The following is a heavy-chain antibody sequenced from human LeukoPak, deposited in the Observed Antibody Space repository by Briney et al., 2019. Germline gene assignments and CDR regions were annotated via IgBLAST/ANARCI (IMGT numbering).Heavy chain of an antibody. CDR2: IIPILGIA. V-gene: IGHV1-69*02. J-gene: IGHJ1*01. Sequence: WASVKVSCKASGYTFTGFYMHWVRQAPGQGLEWMGRIIPILGIANYAQKFQGRVTITADKSTSTAYMELSSLRSEDTAVYYCASTKWEPPGGYFQHWGQGTLVTVSS. CDR1: GYTFTGFY. D-gene: IGHD1-26*01. CDR3: ASTKWEPPGGYFQH.